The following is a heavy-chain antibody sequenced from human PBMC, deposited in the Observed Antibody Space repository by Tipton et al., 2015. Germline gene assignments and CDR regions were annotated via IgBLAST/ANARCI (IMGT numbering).Heavy chain of an antibody. Sequence: GLVKPSESLSLTCNVSGGSVSSGNYYWSWIRQPPGKALEWIGYISYTDTTHYNPSLKSRVTISLDSSKNQFSLTLNSVTAADTAVYYCARGDWIIWGQGTLVTVSS. J-gene: IGHJ4*02. D-gene: IGHD3/OR15-3a*01. CDR2: ISYTDTT. CDR3: ARGDWII. CDR1: GGSVSSGNYY. V-gene: IGHV4-61*01.